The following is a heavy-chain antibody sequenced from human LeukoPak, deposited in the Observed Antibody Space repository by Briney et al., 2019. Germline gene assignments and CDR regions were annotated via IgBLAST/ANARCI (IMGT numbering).Heavy chain of an antibody. Sequence: GGSLRLSCAASGFTFSRYAMNWVRQAPGKGLEWVSTISNSGESTYYADSVKGRFTISRDNSKNTLFLQMNSLRAEDTAVYYCAKGAMVRGVLDYWGQGTLVTVSS. CDR3: AKGAMVRGVLDY. J-gene: IGHJ4*02. V-gene: IGHV3-23*01. D-gene: IGHD3-10*01. CDR1: GFTFSRYA. CDR2: ISNSGEST.